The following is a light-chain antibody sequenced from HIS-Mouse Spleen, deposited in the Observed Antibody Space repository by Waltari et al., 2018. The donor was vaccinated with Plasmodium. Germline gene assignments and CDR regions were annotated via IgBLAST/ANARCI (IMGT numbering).Light chain of an antibody. Sequence: SYELTQPPSVSVSPGQTARITCPGDALPKKYAYRYQQKSGQAPVLFIYEDSKRPSGIPERFSGSSSGTMATLTISGAQGEDEADYYCYSTDSRGNHRVFGGGTKLTVL. CDR3: YSTDSRGNHRV. CDR2: EDS. J-gene: IGLJ3*02. CDR1: ALPKKY. V-gene: IGLV3-10*01.